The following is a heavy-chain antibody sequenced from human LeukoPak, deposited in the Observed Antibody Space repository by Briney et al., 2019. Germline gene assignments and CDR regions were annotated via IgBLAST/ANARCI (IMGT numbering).Heavy chain of an antibody. CDR1: GFTFSSYG. CDR2: IRYDGSNK. CDR3: AKGPLLWN. Sequence: GGSLRLSCAASGFTFSSYGMHWVRQAPGKGLEWVTFIRYDGSNKYYADSVKGRFAISRDNSRNTLYLQMNSLRAEDTAVYYCAKGPLLWNWGQGTLVTVSS. V-gene: IGHV3-30*02. J-gene: IGHJ4*02. D-gene: IGHD2/OR15-2a*01.